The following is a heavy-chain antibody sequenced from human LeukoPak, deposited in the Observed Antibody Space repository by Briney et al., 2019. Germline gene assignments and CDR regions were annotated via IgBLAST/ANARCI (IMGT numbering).Heavy chain of an antibody. Sequence: GGSLRLSCAASGFTFSSYGMHWVRQAPDKGLEWVAVISYDGSDKYYADSVKGRFAISRDNSKNTLYLQMDSLRADDTAVYYCAKGRGIAAARTWFDPWGQGTLVIVSS. CDR2: ISYDGSDK. D-gene: IGHD6-13*01. V-gene: IGHV3-30*18. CDR3: AKGRGIAAARTWFDP. CDR1: GFTFSSYG. J-gene: IGHJ5*02.